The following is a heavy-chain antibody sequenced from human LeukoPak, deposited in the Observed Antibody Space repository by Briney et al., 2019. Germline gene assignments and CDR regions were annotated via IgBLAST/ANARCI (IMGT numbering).Heavy chain of an antibody. Sequence: SETLSLTCAVYGGSFSGYYWSWIRQPPGKGLEWIGEINHSGSTNHNPSLKSRVTISVDTSKNQFSLKLSSVTAADTAVYYCARGPPTNYDILTGYQFDYWGQGTLVTVSS. CDR3: ARGPPTNYDILTGYQFDY. V-gene: IGHV4-34*01. CDR1: GGSFSGYY. D-gene: IGHD3-9*01. CDR2: INHSGST. J-gene: IGHJ4*02.